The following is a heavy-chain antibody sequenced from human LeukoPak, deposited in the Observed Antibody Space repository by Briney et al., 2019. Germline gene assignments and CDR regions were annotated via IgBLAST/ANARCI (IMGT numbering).Heavy chain of an antibody. CDR3: AREGTVVVPAATPGYFDY. Sequence: ASVKVSCKASGYTFTGYYMHWVRQAPGQGLEWMGWINPNSSDTNYAQKFQGRVTMTRDTSYSTAYMELSRLRSDDTAVYYCAREGTVVVPAATPGYFDYWGQGTLVTVSS. CDR1: GYTFTGYY. D-gene: IGHD2-2*01. J-gene: IGHJ4*02. V-gene: IGHV1-2*02. CDR2: INPNSSDT.